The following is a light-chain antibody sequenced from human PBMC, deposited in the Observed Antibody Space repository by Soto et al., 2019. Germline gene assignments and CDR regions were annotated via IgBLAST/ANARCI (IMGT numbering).Light chain of an antibody. CDR3: MQALQTPA. V-gene: IGKV2-28*01. CDR2: LAS. J-gene: IGKJ1*01. CDR1: QSLQHSNGYNY. Sequence: DIVMTQSPLSLPVTPGEPASISCRSSQSLQHSNGYNYLDWYVQKPGQSPQTLIYLASNRASGVPERFSGSGSGTDFTLKISRVEAEDVGTYYCMQALQTPAFGQGTKVEIK.